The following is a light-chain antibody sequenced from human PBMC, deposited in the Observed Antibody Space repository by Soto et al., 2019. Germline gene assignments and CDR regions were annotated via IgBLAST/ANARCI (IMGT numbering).Light chain of an antibody. CDR1: QSVSSY. CDR3: QQRSNWPPT. V-gene: IGKV3-11*01. Sequence: EIVLTQSPATLSLSPGERATLSCRASQSVSSYLASYQQKPGQAPRLLIYDASNRATGIPARFSGSGSGTDFTLTISSLEPGDFAVYYCQQRSNWPPTFGQGTKVEIK. J-gene: IGKJ1*01. CDR2: DAS.